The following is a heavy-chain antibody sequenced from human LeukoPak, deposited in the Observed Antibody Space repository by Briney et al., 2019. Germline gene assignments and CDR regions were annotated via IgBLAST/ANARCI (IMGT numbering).Heavy chain of an antibody. CDR3: ARQKASGVPLADEGRLYYFDY. V-gene: IGHV4-4*07. Sequence: SETLSLTCTVSGGSISSYYWSWIRQPAGKGLEWIGRIYTSGSTNYNPSLKSRVTMSVDTSKNQFSLKLSSVTAADTAVYYCARQKASGVPLADEGRLYYFDYWGQGTLVTVSS. CDR1: GGSISSYY. D-gene: IGHD2-21*02. CDR2: IYTSGST. J-gene: IGHJ4*02.